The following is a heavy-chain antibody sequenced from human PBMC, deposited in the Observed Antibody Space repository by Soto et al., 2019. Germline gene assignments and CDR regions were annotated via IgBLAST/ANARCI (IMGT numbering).Heavy chain of an antibody. CDR1: GGSISSGSYY. J-gene: IGHJ4*02. D-gene: IGHD6-19*01. Sequence: SETLSLTCTVSGGSISSGSYYWSWIRQPPGKGLEWIGYIYYSVSTNYNPSLKSRVTISVDTSKNQFSLKVSSVTAADTAVYYCASYSSGWYDVIYWGQGTLVTVSS. CDR3: ASYSSGWYDVIY. V-gene: IGHV4-61*01. CDR2: IYYSVST.